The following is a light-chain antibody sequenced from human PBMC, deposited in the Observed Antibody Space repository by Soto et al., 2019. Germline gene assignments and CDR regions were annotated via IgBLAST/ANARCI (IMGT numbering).Light chain of an antibody. CDR1: TSNIGAGYD. J-gene: IGLJ2*01. Sequence: QSVLTQPPSVSGAPGQRVTVSCAGNTSNIGAGYDVHWYQQFPGTAPKLLIYGNINRPSGVPDRFSGSKSGTSASLVITGLQAEDEADYYCQAYDTSLSGGVVFGAGTKVTVL. V-gene: IGLV1-40*01. CDR3: QAYDTSLSGGVV. CDR2: GNI.